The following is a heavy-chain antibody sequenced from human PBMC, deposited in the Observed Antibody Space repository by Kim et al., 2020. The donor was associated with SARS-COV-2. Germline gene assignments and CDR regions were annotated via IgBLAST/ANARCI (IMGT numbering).Heavy chain of an antibody. V-gene: IGHV5-51*01. CDR1: AYRFTSHW. CDR2: IYPGDSDT. J-gene: IGHJ4*02. D-gene: IGHD5-18*01. Sequence: GESLKISCKGSAYRFTSHWIGWVRQMPGKGLEWMGIIYPGDSDTRYRPSFQGQVTISVDKSISTAYLQWSSLKASDTAMYYCARHGDTSMGAGGFDYWGQGTLVTVSS. CDR3: ARHGDTSMGAGGFDY.